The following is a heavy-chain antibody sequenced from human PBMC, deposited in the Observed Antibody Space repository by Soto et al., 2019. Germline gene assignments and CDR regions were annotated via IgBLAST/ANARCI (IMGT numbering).Heavy chain of an antibody. D-gene: IGHD3-16*01. Sequence: NPSETLSLTCTVSAASFSKYYWTWIRQPPGKGLEWIGYVYFNGNTNYKPSLKRRVSISIDTSKNQISLTLNSVTAADTDVYYRASVTFGGVVLAHWGQGTLVTVSS. V-gene: IGHV4-59*01. J-gene: IGHJ4*02. CDR2: VYFNGNT. CDR3: ASVTFGGVVLAH. CDR1: AASFSKYY.